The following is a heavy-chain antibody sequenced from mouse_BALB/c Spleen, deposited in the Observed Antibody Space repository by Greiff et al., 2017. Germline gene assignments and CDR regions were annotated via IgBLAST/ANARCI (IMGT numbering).Heavy chain of an antibody. CDR1: GFTFSSYA. CDR2: ISSGGSYT. CDR3: ARQRDYGSRGGGFDY. V-gene: IGHV5-9-3*01. D-gene: IGHD1-1*01. Sequence: EVMLVESGGGLVKPGGSLKLSCAASGFTFSSYAMSWVRQTPEKRLEWVATISSGGSYTYYPDSVKGRFTISRDNAKNTLYLQMSSLRSEDTAMYYCARQRDYGSRGGGFDYWGQGTTLTVSS. J-gene: IGHJ2*01.